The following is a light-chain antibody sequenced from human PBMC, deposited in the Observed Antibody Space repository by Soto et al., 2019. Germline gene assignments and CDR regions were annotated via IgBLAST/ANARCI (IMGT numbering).Light chain of an antibody. CDR1: QSVSSGY. Sequence: EIVLTQSACTLSWSPGERATLSCRASQSVSSGYLAWYQQKPGQAPRLVIYGASNRATGIPDRFSGSGSGTDFTLTISRLEPEDFAVYYCQQRNIWPPVTFGQGTRLEIK. J-gene: IGKJ5*01. V-gene: IGKV3D-20*02. CDR2: GAS. CDR3: QQRNIWPPVT.